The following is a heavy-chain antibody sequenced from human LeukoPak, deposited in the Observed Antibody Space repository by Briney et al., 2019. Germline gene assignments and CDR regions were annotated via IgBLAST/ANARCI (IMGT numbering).Heavy chain of an antibody. V-gene: IGHV1-69*05. D-gene: IGHD1-7*01. CDR3: ARRLGGAGTGAFDI. Sequence: SVKVSCKASGGTFSSYAISWVRQAPGQGLEWMGGIIPIFGTANYAQKFQGRVTITTDESTSTAYMELSSLRSEDTAVYYCARRLGGAGTGAFDIWGQGTMVTVSS. J-gene: IGHJ3*02. CDR1: GGTFSSYA. CDR2: IIPIFGTA.